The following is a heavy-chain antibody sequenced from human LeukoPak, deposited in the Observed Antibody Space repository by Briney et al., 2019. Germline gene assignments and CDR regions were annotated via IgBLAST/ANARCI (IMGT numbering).Heavy chain of an antibody. CDR2: ISAYNGNT. J-gene: IGHJ5*02. Sequence: TFTSYGXXWVRQAPGQGLEWMGWISAYNGNTNYAQKLQGRVTMTTDTSTTTAYMELRSLRSDDTAVYYCARHSSGWYWFDPWGQGTLVTVSS. CDR3: ARHSSGWYWFDP. D-gene: IGHD6-19*01. V-gene: IGHV1-18*01. CDR1: TFTSYG.